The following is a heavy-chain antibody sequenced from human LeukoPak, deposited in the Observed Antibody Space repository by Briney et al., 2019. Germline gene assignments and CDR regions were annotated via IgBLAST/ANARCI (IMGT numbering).Heavy chain of an antibody. D-gene: IGHD3-22*01. V-gene: IGHV3-49*03. J-gene: IGHJ4*02. CDR1: GFTFGDYA. CDR2: IRSKAYGGTT. CDR3: AREHSSGYPDY. Sequence: PGRSLRLSCTASGFTFGDYAMSWFRQAPGKGLEWVGFIRSKAYGGTTEYAASVKGRFTTSRDDSKSIAYLQMNSLKTEDTAVYYCAREHSSGYPDYWGQGTLVTVSS.